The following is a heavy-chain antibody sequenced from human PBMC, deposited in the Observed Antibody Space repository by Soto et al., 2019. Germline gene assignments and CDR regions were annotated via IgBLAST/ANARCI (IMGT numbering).Heavy chain of an antibody. V-gene: IGHV4-38-2*01. CDR2: IYYSGST. Sequence: SETLSLTCGVSSYSISNGYYWGWIRQPPGKGLEWIGSIYYSGSTDYNPSLKSRVTISVDTSENQFSLTLRSVTAADTAVYYCARVGPWVPYYYDSSPYTFENWFDPWGQGTLVTVSS. CDR3: ARVGPWVPYYYDSSPYTFENWFDP. J-gene: IGHJ5*02. CDR1: SYSISNGYY. D-gene: IGHD3-22*01.